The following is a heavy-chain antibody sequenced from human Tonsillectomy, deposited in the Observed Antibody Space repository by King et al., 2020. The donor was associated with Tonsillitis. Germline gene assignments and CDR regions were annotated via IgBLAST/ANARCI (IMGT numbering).Heavy chain of an antibody. J-gene: IGHJ4*02. CDR1: GDTFSSYT. Sequence: QLVQSGAEVKKPGSSVKVSCKASGDTFSSYTISWVRQAPGQGLEWMGWIIPILGIPNYAQKFQGRVTITADKSTSTAYMELSSLRSDDTAVYYYARSGAGMGNCFDYWGQGTLVTVSS. CDR2: IIPILGIP. CDR3: ARSGAGMGNCFDY. D-gene: IGHD1-1*01. V-gene: IGHV1-69*09.